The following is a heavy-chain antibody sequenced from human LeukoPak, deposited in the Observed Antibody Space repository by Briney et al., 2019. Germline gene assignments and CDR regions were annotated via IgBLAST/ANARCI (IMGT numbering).Heavy chain of an antibody. V-gene: IGHV4-34*01. CDR3: ARRTGYSSSWYFLRYFDY. CDR2: INHSGST. Sequence: PSETLSLTCAVYGGSFSGYYWSWIRQPPGKGLEWIGEINHSGSTNYNPSLKSRVTISVDTSKNQFSLKLSSVTAADTAVYYCARRTGYSSSWYFLRYFDYWGQGTLVTVSS. J-gene: IGHJ4*02. D-gene: IGHD6-13*01. CDR1: GGSFSGYY.